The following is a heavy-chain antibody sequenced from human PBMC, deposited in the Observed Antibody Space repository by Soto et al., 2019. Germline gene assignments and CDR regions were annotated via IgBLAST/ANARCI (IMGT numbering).Heavy chain of an antibody. CDR2: ISYSGST. V-gene: IGHV4-39*01. J-gene: IGHJ5*02. CDR1: GGSISSSTFY. Sequence: SETLSLTCTVSGGSISSSTFYWGWIRQPPGKGLEWIGTISYSGSTYYNPSLKSRVTISVDTSTNQFSLKLTSVTAADTAVYYCARQDGFWSGSNWFDPSSQRTLVTVSS. D-gene: IGHD3-3*01. CDR3: ARQDGFWSGSNWFDP.